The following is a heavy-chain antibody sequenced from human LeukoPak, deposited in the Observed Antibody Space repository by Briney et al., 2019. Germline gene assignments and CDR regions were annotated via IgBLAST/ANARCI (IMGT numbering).Heavy chain of an antibody. CDR2: ISSSSSYI. CDR1: GFTFSSYA. J-gene: IGHJ5*02. Sequence: GGSLRLSCAASGFTFSSYAMSWVRQAPGKGLEWVSSISSSSSYIYYADSVKGRFTISRDNAKNSLYLQMNSLRAEDTAVYYCARDGAAARPDTMNWFDPWGQGTLVTVSS. CDR3: ARDGAAARPDTMNWFDP. D-gene: IGHD6-6*01. V-gene: IGHV3-21*01.